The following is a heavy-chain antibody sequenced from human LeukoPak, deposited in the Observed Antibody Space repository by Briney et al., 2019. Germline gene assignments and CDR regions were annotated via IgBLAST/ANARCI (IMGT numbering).Heavy chain of an antibody. D-gene: IGHD3-3*01. CDR2: ISGSGGST. CDR3: AKDSPLITIFGVVRPESFDY. J-gene: IGHJ4*02. Sequence: ETLSLTCAVYGGSFSGYYWSWVRQAPGKGLEWVSAISGSGGSTYYADSVKGRFTISRDNSKNTLYLQMNSLRAEDTAVYYCAKDSPLITIFGVVRPESFDYWGQGTLVTVSS. CDR1: GGSFSGYY. V-gene: IGHV3-23*01.